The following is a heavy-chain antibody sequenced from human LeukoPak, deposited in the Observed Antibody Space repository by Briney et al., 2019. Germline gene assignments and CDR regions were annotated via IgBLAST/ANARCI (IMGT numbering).Heavy chain of an antibody. CDR1: GFSFSSYW. J-gene: IGHJ4*02. CDR3: AKDAEKD. CDR2: IKEDGSEK. V-gene: IGHV3-7*01. Sequence: GGALRHSCVGSGFSFSSYWMSWVRQAPGKGLEWVGNIKEDGSEKHYGDSVKGRFTISRDNAKKSLYLQMNSLRSEDTAVYYCAKDAEKDWGQGTLVTVSS.